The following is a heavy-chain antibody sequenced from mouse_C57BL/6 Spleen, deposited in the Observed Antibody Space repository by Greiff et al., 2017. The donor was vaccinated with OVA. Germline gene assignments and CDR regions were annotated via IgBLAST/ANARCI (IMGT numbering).Heavy chain of an antibody. V-gene: IGHV1-26*01. CDR2: INPNNGGT. CDR1: GYTFTDYY. Sequence: EVQLQQSGPELVKPGASVKISCKASGYTFTDYYMNWVKQSPGQSLEWIGDINPNNGGTSYNQKFKGKATLTVDKSSSTAYMKIRSLTSEDSAVYYCARTMVTSYDMDYWGQGTSVTVSS. D-gene: IGHD2-1*01. CDR3: ARTMVTSYDMDY. J-gene: IGHJ4*01.